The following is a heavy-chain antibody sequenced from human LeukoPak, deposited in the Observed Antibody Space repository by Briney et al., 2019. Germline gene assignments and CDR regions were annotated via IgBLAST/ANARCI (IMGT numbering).Heavy chain of an antibody. D-gene: IGHD2-15*01. CDR3: ARHDPAATSAPLN. CDR1: GGSISSYY. Sequence: SETLSLTCTVSGGSISSYYWSWIRQPPGKGLEWIGYIYFIGRTNHNPSLKSRVPLSVDTSKHPLSLKLRSVTAADTAVYHCARHDPAATSAPLNWGQGTLVTV. V-gene: IGHV4-59*08. J-gene: IGHJ4*02. CDR2: IYFIGRT.